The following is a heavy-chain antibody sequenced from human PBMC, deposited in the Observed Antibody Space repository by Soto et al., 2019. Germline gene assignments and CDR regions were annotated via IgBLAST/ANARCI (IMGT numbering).Heavy chain of an antibody. J-gene: IGHJ4*02. Sequence: GSLRLSCAASGXTVTNYPMSWVRQAPGKGLEWVSGISDSGGSTYYADSVNCRFTISRDNSKNTLYLQMNRIRAEDTAIYYCAKDRHNSGWYEYLDYWGQGNLVTVSP. CDR2: ISDSGGST. CDR1: GXTVTNYP. V-gene: IGHV3-23*01. CDR3: AKDRHNSGWYEYLDY. D-gene: IGHD6-19*01.